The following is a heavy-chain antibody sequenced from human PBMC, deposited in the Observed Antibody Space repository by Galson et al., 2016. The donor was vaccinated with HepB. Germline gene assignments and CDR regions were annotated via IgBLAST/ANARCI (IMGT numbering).Heavy chain of an antibody. J-gene: IGHJ6*02. CDR2: ISDSGGST. D-gene: IGHD3-3*01. V-gene: IGHV3-23*01. CDR3: AKDDDFWSGYQDSMDV. CDR1: GFTFSYYA. Sequence: LRLSCAASGFTFSYYAMSWVRQAPGKGLEWVSVISDSGGSTYYADSVKGRFTTSRDNSKNTLFLQMSSLRADDTAVYYCAKDDDFWSGYQDSMDVWGQGTTVTVSS.